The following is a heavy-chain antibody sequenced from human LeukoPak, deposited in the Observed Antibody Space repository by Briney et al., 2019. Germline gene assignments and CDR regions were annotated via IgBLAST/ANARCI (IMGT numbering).Heavy chain of an antibody. CDR2: IDPNSGGT. V-gene: IGHV1-2*02. J-gene: IGHJ6*02. CDR3: ARDLQAAAGIFNYYYGMDV. CDR1: GYTFTGYY. D-gene: IGHD6-13*01. Sequence: ASVKVSCKASGYTFTGYYMHWVRQAPGQGLEWMGWIDPNSGGTNYAQKFQGRVTMTRDTSISTAYMELRSLRSDDTAVYYCARDLQAAAGIFNYYYGMDVWGQGTTVTVSS.